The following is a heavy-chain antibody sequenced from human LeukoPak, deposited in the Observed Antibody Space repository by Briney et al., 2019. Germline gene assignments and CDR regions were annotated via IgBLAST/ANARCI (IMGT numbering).Heavy chain of an antibody. CDR2: INTNTGNP. V-gene: IGHV7-4-1*02. D-gene: IGHD3-10*01. Sequence: GASVKVSCKTSGYTFTSYAMNWVRQAPGQGLEWMGWINTNTGNPTYAQGFTGRFVFSLDTSVSTTYLQISSLKAEDTAVYYCARGYYGSGSYFFDYWGQGTLVTVSS. J-gene: IGHJ4*02. CDR1: GYTFTSYA. CDR3: ARGYYGSGSYFFDY.